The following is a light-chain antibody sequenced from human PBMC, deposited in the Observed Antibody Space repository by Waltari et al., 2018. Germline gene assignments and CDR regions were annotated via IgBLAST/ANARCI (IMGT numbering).Light chain of an antibody. CDR3: SMYMGSGVWV. CDR1: SGSVSSTSY. CDR2: KGI. V-gene: IGLV8-61*01. Sequence: QTVVTQEPSLSVSPGGTVTLTCALSSGSVSSTSYPTWYQQTPGQPPRTLVYKGISRSSGVPDRFSGSILGNTAALTITGAQADDESDYSCSMYMGSGVWVFGGGTKLTVL. J-gene: IGLJ3*02.